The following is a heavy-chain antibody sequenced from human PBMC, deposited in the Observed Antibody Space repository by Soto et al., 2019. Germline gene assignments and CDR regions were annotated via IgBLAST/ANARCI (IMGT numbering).Heavy chain of an antibody. Sequence: QVQLQESGPGLVKPSETLSLTCTVSSGSISSYYWSWIRQPPGKGLEWIGYIYYSGSTNYNPSLKSRVTISVDTSKNQFSLKLSSVTAADTAVYYCAREGVSSSWYNYYGMDVWGQGTTVTVSS. J-gene: IGHJ6*02. D-gene: IGHD6-13*01. CDR3: AREGVSSSWYNYYGMDV. CDR1: SGSISSYY. CDR2: IYYSGST. V-gene: IGHV4-59*01.